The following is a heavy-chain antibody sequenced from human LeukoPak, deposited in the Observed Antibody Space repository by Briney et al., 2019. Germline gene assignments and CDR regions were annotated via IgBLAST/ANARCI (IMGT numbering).Heavy chain of an antibody. CDR3: ARGFTLFDP. Sequence: SETLSLTCTVSGYSISSGYYWGWIRQPPGKGLEWIGSIYYSGTTNYNPSLKSRVTISVDTSKNQFSLKLSSVTAADTAVYYCARGFTLFDPWGQGTLVTVSS. D-gene: IGHD2/OR15-2a*01. CDR1: GYSISSGYY. V-gene: IGHV4-61*01. J-gene: IGHJ5*02. CDR2: IYYSGTT.